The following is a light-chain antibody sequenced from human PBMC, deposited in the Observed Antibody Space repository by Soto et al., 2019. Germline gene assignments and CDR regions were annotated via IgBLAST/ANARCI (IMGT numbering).Light chain of an antibody. V-gene: IGKV3-11*01. CDR3: QQYDTSPLT. CDR2: DSS. Sequence: EIVLTQSPDTLSLFPGERATLSCRASQNVGNYLAWYQEEPGQAPRLLISDSSNRATGIPARFSGSGSGTDFTLTISGLEPDDFATYYCQQYDTSPLTFGGGTKVDIK. J-gene: IGKJ4*01. CDR1: QNVGNY.